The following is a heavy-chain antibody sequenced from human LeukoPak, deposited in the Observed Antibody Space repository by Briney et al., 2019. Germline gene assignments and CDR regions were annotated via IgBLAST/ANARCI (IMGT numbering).Heavy chain of an antibody. CDR2: IKSKASGGTT. CDR3: AKQLGYCSDGSCYFPY. D-gene: IGHD2-15*01. Sequence: PGGSLRLSCAVSGLTFSAAWMSWVRQAPGKGLEWVGRIKSKASGGTTDYAAPVKGRFTISRDNSKSTLCLQMNSLRAEDTAVYYCAKQLGYCSDGSCYFPYWGQGTLVTVSS. J-gene: IGHJ4*02. CDR1: GLTFSAAW. V-gene: IGHV3-15*01.